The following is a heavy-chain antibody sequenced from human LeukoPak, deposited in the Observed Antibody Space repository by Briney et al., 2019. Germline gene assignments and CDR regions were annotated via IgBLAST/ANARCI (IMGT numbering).Heavy chain of an antibody. CDR1: GFTFSNYA. J-gene: IGHJ4*02. CDR3: AKRGTVTTFGHCDY. CDR2: ISDSGGGT. D-gene: IGHD4-17*01. Sequence: GGSLRLSCAASGFTFSNYAMSWVRQAPGKGLEWVSTISDSGGGTYYADSVKGRFTISRDNSKNTLYLQMNSLRAEDTAVYYCAKRGTVTTFGHCDYWGQGTLVTVSS. V-gene: IGHV3-23*01.